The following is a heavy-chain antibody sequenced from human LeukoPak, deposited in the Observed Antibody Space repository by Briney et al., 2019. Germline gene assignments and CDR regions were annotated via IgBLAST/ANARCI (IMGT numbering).Heavy chain of an antibody. Sequence: GRSLRLSCAASGFTFDDYAMHWVRHAPGKGLEWVSGISWNSGSIGYADSVKGRFTISRDNAKNSLYLQMNSLRAEDTALYYRAKDINYYGSGWGYFDYWGQGTLVTVSS. J-gene: IGHJ4*02. D-gene: IGHD3-10*01. V-gene: IGHV3-9*01. CDR3: AKDINYYGSGWGYFDY. CDR2: ISWNSGSI. CDR1: GFTFDDYA.